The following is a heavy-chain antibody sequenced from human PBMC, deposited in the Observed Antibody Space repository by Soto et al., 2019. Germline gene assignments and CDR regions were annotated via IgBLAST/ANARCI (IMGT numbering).Heavy chain of an antibody. J-gene: IGHJ6*02. CDR3: ARDGVLRFLEWENYYYYGMDV. CDR1: GYTFTGYY. V-gene: IGHV1-2*02. D-gene: IGHD3-3*01. Sequence: ASVKVSCKASGYTFTGYYMHWVRRAPGQGLEWMGWINPNSGGTNYAQKFQGRVTMTRDTSISTAYMELSRLRSDDTAVYYCARDGVLRFLEWENYYYYGMDVWGQGTTVTVSS. CDR2: INPNSGGT.